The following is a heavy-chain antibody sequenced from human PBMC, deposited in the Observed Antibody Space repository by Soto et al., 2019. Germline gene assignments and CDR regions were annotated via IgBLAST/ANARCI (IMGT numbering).Heavy chain of an antibody. J-gene: IGHJ4*02. CDR3: AKDRYKSGGDFDY. D-gene: IGHD2-15*01. Sequence: GPSVKVSCKASGYTFTSYAMHWVRQAPGQRLEWMGWINAGNGNTKYSQKFQGRVTITRDTSARTDHMELSSLRSEDTAVYYCAKDRYKSGGDFDYWGQGTRVTVSS. CDR2: INAGNGNT. CDR1: GYTFTSYA. V-gene: IGHV1-3*01.